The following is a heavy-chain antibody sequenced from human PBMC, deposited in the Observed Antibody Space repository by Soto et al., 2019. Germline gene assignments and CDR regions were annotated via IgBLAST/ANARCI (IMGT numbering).Heavy chain of an antibody. CDR3: ARVDWWGYSSSRGADY. Sequence: GASVKVSCKASGGTFSSYAISWVRQAPGQGLEWMGGIIPIFGTANYARKFQGRVTITADKSTGTAYMELSSLRPEETAVYYCARVDWWGYSSSRGADYWGQGTLVTVSS. CDR1: GGTFSSYA. D-gene: IGHD6-6*01. V-gene: IGHV1-69*06. CDR2: IIPIFGTA. J-gene: IGHJ4*02.